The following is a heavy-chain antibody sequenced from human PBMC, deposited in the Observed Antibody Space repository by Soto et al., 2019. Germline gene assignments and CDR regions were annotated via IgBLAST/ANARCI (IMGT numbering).Heavy chain of an antibody. Sequence: EVQLLESGGGLVQPGRSLRLSCAASGFTFDDYAMHWVRQAPGRGLESVSAISYNSGSVGYAGSVEGRFTISRDNAKNSLYLYIDDLRPEDTALYYCAKDRFRLLWFGQISNYFDSWGQGTLVTVSS. CDR2: ISYNSGSV. CDR3: AKDRFRLLWFGQISNYFDS. J-gene: IGHJ4*02. D-gene: IGHD3-10*01. V-gene: IGHV3-9*01. CDR1: GFTFDDYA.